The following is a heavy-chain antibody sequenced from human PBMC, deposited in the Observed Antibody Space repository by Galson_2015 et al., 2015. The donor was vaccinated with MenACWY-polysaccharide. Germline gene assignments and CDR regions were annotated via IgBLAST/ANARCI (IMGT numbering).Heavy chain of an antibody. Sequence: SLRLSCAASGFSFSSYGMHWVRQASGKGLEWVTYMTYDGSDQNYARSVRGRFTISRDNSKSMLYLQMESLRPEDTAVYYCAKREARNSGPFDLWGHGTLVTVSS. V-gene: IGHV3-30*18. D-gene: IGHD6-19*01. CDR1: GFSFSSYG. CDR3: AKREARNSGPFDL. J-gene: IGHJ4*01. CDR2: MTYDGSDQ.